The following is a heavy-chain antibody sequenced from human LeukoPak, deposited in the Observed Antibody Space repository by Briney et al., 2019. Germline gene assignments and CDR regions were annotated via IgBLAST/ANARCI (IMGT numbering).Heavy chain of an antibody. D-gene: IGHD1-26*01. CDR3: ARENAGGSYEVGSKRVDY. CDR2: IYYSGST. CDR1: GGSISSYY. Sequence: SETLSLTCTVSGGSISSYYWSWIRQPPGKGLEWIGSIYYSGSTYYNPSLKSRVTISVDTSKNQFSLKLSSVTAADTAVYYCARENAGGSYEVGSKRVDYWGQGTLVTVSS. J-gene: IGHJ4*02. V-gene: IGHV4-59*12.